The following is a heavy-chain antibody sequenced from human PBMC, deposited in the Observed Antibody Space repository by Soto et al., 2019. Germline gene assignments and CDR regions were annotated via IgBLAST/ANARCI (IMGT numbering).Heavy chain of an antibody. Sequence: GESLKISCAASGFTFSSYGMHWVRQAPGKGLEWVAVIWYDGSNKYYADSVKGRFTISRDNSKNTLYLQMNSLRAEDTAVYSCAPVDPTGMDVWGQGTTVTVSS. V-gene: IGHV3-33*01. CDR2: IWYDGSNK. J-gene: IGHJ6*02. CDR1: GFTFSSYG. CDR3: APVDPTGMDV.